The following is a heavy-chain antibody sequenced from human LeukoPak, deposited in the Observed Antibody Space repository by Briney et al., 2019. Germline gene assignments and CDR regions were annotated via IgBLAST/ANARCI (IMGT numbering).Heavy chain of an antibody. J-gene: IGHJ5*02. Sequence: GGSRRLSCAASGFIFNNYGLTWVRQAPGKGLEWVSAISNDGGGTTYADFVKGRFTISRDNSKNTLFLQMNSLRADDTALYYCAKGSSGYFLDLWGQGTLVTVSS. CDR1: GFIFNNYG. D-gene: IGHD3-22*01. V-gene: IGHV3-23*01. CDR2: ISNDGGGT. CDR3: AKGSSGYFLDL.